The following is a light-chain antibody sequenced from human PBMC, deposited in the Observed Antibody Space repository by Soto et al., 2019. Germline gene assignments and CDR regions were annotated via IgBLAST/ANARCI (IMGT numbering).Light chain of an antibody. CDR1: QSISNW. J-gene: IGKJ1*01. CDR2: DAS. CDR3: QQYDIYSRT. Sequence: DIQVTQSPSTLSASVGDRVTITCRASQSISNWLAWYQQKPGKAPKLLIYDASTLQSGVPSRFSGSGSGTEFTLTISSLQPDDFATYYCQQYDIYSRTFGQGTKV. V-gene: IGKV1-5*01.